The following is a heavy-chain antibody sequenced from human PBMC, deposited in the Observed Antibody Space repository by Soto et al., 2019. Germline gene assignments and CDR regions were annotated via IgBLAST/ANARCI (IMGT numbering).Heavy chain of an antibody. Sequence: SDTLSLTCPFSDYTLISGSYWAWIRQPPGKGPEWIASIYHGGTTFYNPSLKSRITISVDTSNNQFSLKLTSVTAADTAVYYCARVHVMVVAGSTFDYWGHGTLVNVSS. CDR2: IYHGGTT. J-gene: IGHJ4*01. CDR3: ARVHVMVVAGSTFDY. CDR1: DYTLISGSY. D-gene: IGHD6-19*01. V-gene: IGHV4-38-2*01.